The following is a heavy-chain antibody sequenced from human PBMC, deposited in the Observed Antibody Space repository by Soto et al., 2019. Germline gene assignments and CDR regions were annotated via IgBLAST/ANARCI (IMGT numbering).Heavy chain of an antibody. J-gene: IGHJ6*02. CDR1: GFSLSASGMC. CDR3: AHGSSWYDYYGMDV. V-gene: IGHV2-70*12. D-gene: IGHD6-13*01. Sequence: ASGPTLVNPTQTLTLTCAFSGFSLSASGMCVTWIRQPPGKALEWLALIDWDDDKHYSASLKTRLTITKDTSKNQVVLTMTNMDPVDTATYYCAHGSSWYDYYGMDVWGQGTTVTVSS. CDR2: IDWDDDK.